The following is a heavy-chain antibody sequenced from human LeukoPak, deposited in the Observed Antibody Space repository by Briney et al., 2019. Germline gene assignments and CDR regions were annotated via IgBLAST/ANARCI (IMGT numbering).Heavy chain of an antibody. V-gene: IGHV4-34*01. CDR2: INHSGST. CDR1: GGSFSGYY. D-gene: IGHD3-22*01. CDR3: ARPYYYDSSGYYYDY. Sequence: SETLSLTCAVYGGSFSGYYWSWIRQPPGKGLEWIGEINHSGSTNYNPSLKSRVTISVDTSKNQFSLKLSSVTAADTAVYYCARPYYYDSSGYYYDYWGQGTLVTVSS. J-gene: IGHJ4*02.